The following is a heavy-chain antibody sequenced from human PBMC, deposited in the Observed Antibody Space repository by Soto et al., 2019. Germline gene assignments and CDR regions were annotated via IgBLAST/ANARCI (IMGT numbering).Heavy chain of an antibody. J-gene: IGHJ4*02. V-gene: IGHV1-18*01. CDR1: GYTFTSYG. D-gene: IGHD1-1*01. CDR2: ISAHNGNT. Sequence: QVHLVQSGAEVKKPGASVKVSCKASGYTFTSYGITWVRQAPGQGLEWMGWISAHNGNTDYAQKLQGRVIVTRDTSTSTAYMELRSLRSDDTSVYYCARGRYGDYWGQGALVTVSS. CDR3: ARGRYGDY.